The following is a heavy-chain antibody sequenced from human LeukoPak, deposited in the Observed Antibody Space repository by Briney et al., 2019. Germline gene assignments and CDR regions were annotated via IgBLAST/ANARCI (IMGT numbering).Heavy chain of an antibody. Sequence: GGSLRLSCAASGFTFSSYSMNWVRQAPGKGLEWVSYISSSSSTIYYADSVKGRFTISRDNAKNSLYLQMNSLRAEDTAVYYCAREPPRRYFDYWGQGTLVTVSS. J-gene: IGHJ4*02. CDR2: ISSSSSTI. V-gene: IGHV3-48*04. CDR1: GFTFSSYS. CDR3: AREPPRRYFDY.